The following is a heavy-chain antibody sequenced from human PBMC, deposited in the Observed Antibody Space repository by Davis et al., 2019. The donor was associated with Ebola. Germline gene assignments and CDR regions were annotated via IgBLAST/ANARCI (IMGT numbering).Heavy chain of an antibody. CDR1: GYTFTSYD. CDR3: ARIIAASAPFDY. Sequence: SVKVSCKASGYTFTSYDINWVRQATGQGLEWMGWMNPNSGNTGYAQKFQGRVTMTRNTSISTAYMELSSLRAEDTGVYYCARIIAASAPFDYRGQGTPVTVSS. V-gene: IGHV1-8*01. CDR2: MNPNSGNT. D-gene: IGHD6-13*01. J-gene: IGHJ4*02.